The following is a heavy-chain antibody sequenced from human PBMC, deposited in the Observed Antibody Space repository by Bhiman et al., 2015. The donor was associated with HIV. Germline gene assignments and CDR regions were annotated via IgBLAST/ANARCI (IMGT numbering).Heavy chain of an antibody. CDR1: GFIVSSNY. Sequence: EVQLVESGGGLVQPGGSLGLSCAASGFIVSSNYMSWVRQAPGKGLEWVSTLYSSGNTYYADSVKGRFTISRDNSKNTLYLQLNSLRAEDTAVYYCAKDGRGIVEAADYLDYWGQGTLVTVSS. D-gene: IGHD6-13*01. V-gene: IGHV3-53*01. J-gene: IGHJ4*02. CDR3: AKDGRGIVEAADYLDY. CDR2: LYSSGNT.